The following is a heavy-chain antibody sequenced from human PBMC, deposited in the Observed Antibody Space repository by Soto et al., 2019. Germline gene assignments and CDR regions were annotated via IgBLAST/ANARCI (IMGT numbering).Heavy chain of an antibody. V-gene: IGHV1-18*01. Sequence: ASVKVSCKASGYTFTSYGISWVRQAPGQGLEWMGWISAYNGNTNYAQKLQGRVTMTTDTSTSTAYMELRSLRSDDTAVYYCARPNWSYGFRGAFDIWGQGTMVTVSS. D-gene: IGHD1-7*01. CDR3: ARPNWSYGFRGAFDI. CDR1: GYTFTSYG. J-gene: IGHJ3*02. CDR2: ISAYNGNT.